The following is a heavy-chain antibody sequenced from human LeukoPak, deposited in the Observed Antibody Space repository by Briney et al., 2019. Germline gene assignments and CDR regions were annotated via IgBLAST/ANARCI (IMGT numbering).Heavy chain of an antibody. J-gene: IGHJ4*02. CDR3: AMPGYSSSWLSRVFDC. CDR1: GGSFSGYY. D-gene: IGHD6-13*01. CDR2: INHSGST. V-gene: IGHV4-34*01. Sequence: SETLSLTCAVYGGSFSGYYWSWIRQPPGKGLEWIGEINHSGSTNYNPSLKSRVTIPVDTSKNQFSLKLSSVTAADTAVYYCAMPGYSSSWLSRVFDCCGQGTLVTVSS.